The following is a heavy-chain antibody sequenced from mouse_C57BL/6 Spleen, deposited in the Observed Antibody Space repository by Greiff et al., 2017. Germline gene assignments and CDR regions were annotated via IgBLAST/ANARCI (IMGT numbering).Heavy chain of an antibody. CDR1: GYAFSSYW. CDR3: ARWGGYDGYYAMDY. CDR2: IYPGDGDT. Sequence: VQLQQSGAELVKPGASVKISCKASGYAFSSYWMNWVKQRPGKGLEWIGQIYPGDGDTNYNGKFKGKATLTAAKSSSTAYMQLSSLTSEDSAVYFCARWGGYDGYYAMDYWGQGTSVTVSS. J-gene: IGHJ4*01. V-gene: IGHV1-80*01. D-gene: IGHD2-2*01.